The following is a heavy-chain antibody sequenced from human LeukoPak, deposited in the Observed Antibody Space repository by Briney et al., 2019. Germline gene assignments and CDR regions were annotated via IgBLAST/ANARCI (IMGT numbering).Heavy chain of an antibody. CDR2: IYYSGST. Sequence: SETLSLTCTVSGGSISSYYWSWIRQPPGKGLEWIGYIYYSGSTNYNPSLKSRVTISVDTSKNQFSLKLSSVTAADTAVYYCARVTIFGVVMSWGQGTLVTVSS. D-gene: IGHD3-3*01. V-gene: IGHV4-59*08. CDR1: GGSISSYY. J-gene: IGHJ5*02. CDR3: ARVTIFGVVMS.